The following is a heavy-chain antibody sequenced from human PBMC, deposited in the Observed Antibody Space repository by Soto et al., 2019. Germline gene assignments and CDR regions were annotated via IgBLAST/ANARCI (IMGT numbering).Heavy chain of an antibody. CDR3: AKDLSYTRGKGDYFDC. J-gene: IGHJ4*02. CDR2: ITGSAGST. V-gene: IGHV3-23*01. Sequence: PGVSLRLSCAASGFSFSSYAMSWVRQAPGKGLEWVSAITGSAGSTYYGDSVKGRFTITRDNSKNTLYLQMNSLRAEDTAVYYCAKDLSYTRGKGDYFDCWGQGTLVTV. D-gene: IGHD6-19*01. CDR1: GFSFSSYA.